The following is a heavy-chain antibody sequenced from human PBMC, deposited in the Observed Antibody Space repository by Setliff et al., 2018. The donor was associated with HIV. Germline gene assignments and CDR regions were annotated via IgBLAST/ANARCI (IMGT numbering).Heavy chain of an antibody. CDR2: IYTAGAI. D-gene: IGHD3-16*02. Sequence: SETLSLTCSVSGGSISSGNYYWGWTRQPAGKGLEWIGHIYTAGAIKYNPSLKSRVTISLDTSKNEISLKVTSVTAADTAVYYCARHNVITYGGLIYDYLYYGLDVWGRGTPVTVSS. V-gene: IGHV4-61*09. J-gene: IGHJ6*02. CDR3: ARHNVITYGGLIYDYLYYGLDV. CDR1: GGSISSGNYY.